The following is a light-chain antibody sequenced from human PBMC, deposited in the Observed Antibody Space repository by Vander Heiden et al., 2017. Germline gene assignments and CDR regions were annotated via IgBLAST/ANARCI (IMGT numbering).Light chain of an antibody. Sequence: ELVLTQSPATLSLSPGERAPLPCRASQSVSSYLAWYQQKPGQAPRLLIYDASNRATGIPARFSGRGSGTDFTLTISSLEPEDFAVYYCQQRSNWPLTFGGGTKVEIK. V-gene: IGKV3-11*01. CDR1: QSVSSY. CDR3: QQRSNWPLT. J-gene: IGKJ4*01. CDR2: DAS.